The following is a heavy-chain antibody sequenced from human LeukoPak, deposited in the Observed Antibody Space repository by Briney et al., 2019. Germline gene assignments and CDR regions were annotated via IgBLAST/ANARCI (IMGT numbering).Heavy chain of an antibody. CDR2: IYTSGST. V-gene: IGHV4-61*02. CDR1: GGSISSGSYY. CDR3: ARSGDYYDSSGYYSGAFDI. D-gene: IGHD3-22*01. J-gene: IGHJ3*02. Sequence: TSETLSLTCTVSGGSISSGSYYWSWIRQPAGKGLEWIGRIYTSGSTNYNPSLKSRVTISVDTSKNQFSLKLSSVTAADTAVYYCARSGDYYDSSGYYSGAFDIWGQGTMVTVSS.